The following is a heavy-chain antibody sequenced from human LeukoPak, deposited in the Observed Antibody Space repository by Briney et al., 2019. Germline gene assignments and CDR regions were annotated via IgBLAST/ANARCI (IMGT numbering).Heavy chain of an antibody. CDR1: GASISNSDFY. J-gene: IGHJ4*02. D-gene: IGHD3-22*01. Sequence: SETLSLTCTVSGASISNSDFYWGWIRQPPGKGLEWIGTLYYGGSPLYNASLTSRVSMSVETSKNQFSLRLSSVTAADTAVYYCARALWFGESDQHKYYYDSSGYYIPSPYFDYWGQGTLVTVSS. V-gene: IGHV4-39*07. CDR2: LYYGGSP. CDR3: ARALWFGESDQHKYYYDSSGYYIPSPYFDY.